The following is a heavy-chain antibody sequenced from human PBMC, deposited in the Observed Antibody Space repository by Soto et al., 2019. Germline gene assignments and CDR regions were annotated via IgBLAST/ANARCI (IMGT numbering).Heavy chain of an antibody. V-gene: IGHV5-51*01. CDR2: IYPGDSDA. CDR3: ARQLGHDYINNWFDP. J-gene: IGHJ5*02. D-gene: IGHD4-4*01. CDR1: GYRFTSYW. Sequence: PRESLKISCKGSGYRFTSYWIAWVRQMPGKGLEWMGIIYPGDSDARYSPSFQGQVTISVDKSISTAYLQWSSLKASDTAIYYCARQLGHDYINNWFDPWGQGTLVTVSS.